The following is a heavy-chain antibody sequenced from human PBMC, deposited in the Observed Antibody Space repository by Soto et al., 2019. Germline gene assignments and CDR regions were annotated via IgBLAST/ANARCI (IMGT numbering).Heavy chain of an antibody. CDR1: GGSISSGGYY. D-gene: IGHD2-15*01. V-gene: IGHV4-31*03. CDR2: IYYSGST. J-gene: IGHJ3*02. Sequence: PSETLSLTCTVSGGSISSGGYYWSWIRQHPGKGLEWIGHIYYSGSTYYNPSLKSRVTISVDTSKNQFSLKLSSVTAADTAVYYCARNLSGGSCPIGAGARVCAFDIWGQGTMVTVSS. CDR3: ARNLSGGSCPIGAGARVCAFDI.